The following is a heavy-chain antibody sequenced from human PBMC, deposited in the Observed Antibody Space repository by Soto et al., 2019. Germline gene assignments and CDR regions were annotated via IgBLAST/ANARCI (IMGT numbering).Heavy chain of an antibody. CDR1: GFTFSSYG. CDR3: ARDRGGGYDLYYYGMDV. CDR2: IWYDGSNK. Sequence: QVQLVESGGGVVQPGKSLRLSCAASGFTFSSYGMHWVRQAPGKGLEWVAVIWYDGSNKNYADSVKGRFIISRDNSKNTLYLQMNSLRAEDTAGYYGARDRGGGYDLYYYGMDVWGQGTTVTVSS. D-gene: IGHD5-12*01. V-gene: IGHV3-33*01. J-gene: IGHJ6*02.